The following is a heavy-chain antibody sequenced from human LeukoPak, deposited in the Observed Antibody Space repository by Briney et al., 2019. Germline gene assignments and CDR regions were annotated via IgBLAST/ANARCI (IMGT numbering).Heavy chain of an antibody. Sequence: GGSLRLSCAASGFTFSSYAMSWVRQAPGKGLEWVSAISGSGGSTYYADSVKGRFTISRDNSKNTLYLRMNSLRAEDTAVYYCAKDRPLGYCSSTSCYHYFDYWGQGTLVTVSS. J-gene: IGHJ4*02. CDR2: ISGSGGST. V-gene: IGHV3-23*01. CDR3: AKDRPLGYCSSTSCYHYFDY. CDR1: GFTFSSYA. D-gene: IGHD2-2*01.